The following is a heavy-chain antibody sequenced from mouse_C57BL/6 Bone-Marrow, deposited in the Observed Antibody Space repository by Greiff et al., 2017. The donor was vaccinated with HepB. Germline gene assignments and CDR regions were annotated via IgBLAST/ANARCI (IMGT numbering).Heavy chain of an antibody. D-gene: IGHD2-4*01. V-gene: IGHV1-69*01. CDR2: IDPSDSYT. Sequence: VQLQQPGAELVMPGASVKLSCKASGYTFTSYWMHWVKQRPGQGLEWIGEIDPSDSYTNYNQKFKGKSTLTVDKSSSTAYMQLSSLTSEDSAVYYCAREDYYDYDGWYFDVRGTGTTVTVSS. J-gene: IGHJ1*03. CDR1: GYTFTSYW. CDR3: AREDYYDYDGWYFDV.